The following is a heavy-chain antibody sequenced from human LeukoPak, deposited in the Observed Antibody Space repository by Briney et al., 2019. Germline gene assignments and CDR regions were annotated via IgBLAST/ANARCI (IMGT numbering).Heavy chain of an antibody. CDR2: IYYSGST. D-gene: IGHD2-2*01. J-gene: IGHJ4*02. CDR1: GGSISSGGYS. V-gene: IGHV4-30-4*07. Sequence: SETLSLTCAVSGGSISSGGYSWSWIRQPPGKGLEWIGYIYYSGSTYYNPSLKSRVTISVDTSKNQFSLKLSSVTAADTAVYYCARVRSSTSCYVDYWGQGTLVTVSS. CDR3: ARVRSSTSCYVDY.